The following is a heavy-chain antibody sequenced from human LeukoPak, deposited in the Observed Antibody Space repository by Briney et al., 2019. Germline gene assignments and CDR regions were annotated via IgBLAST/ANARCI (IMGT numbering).Heavy chain of an antibody. CDR3: ARGTADHYYFDY. CDR2: ISFDGGKE. D-gene: IGHD2-2*01. J-gene: IGHJ4*02. CDR1: GFTVSSNY. V-gene: IGHV3-30-3*01. Sequence: PGGSLRLSCAASGFTVSSNYMSWVRQAPGKGLEWVAVISFDGGKEYYADSVKGRFTVSRDNSNNTFYLQMNSLRAEDTAVYYCARGTADHYYFDYWGQGTLVTVSS.